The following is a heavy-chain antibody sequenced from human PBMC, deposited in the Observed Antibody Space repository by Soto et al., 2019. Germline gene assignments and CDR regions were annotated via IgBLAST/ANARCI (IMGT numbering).Heavy chain of an antibody. J-gene: IGHJ4*02. CDR2: ISGSGGST. V-gene: IGHV3-23*01. CDR1: GFTFSSYA. D-gene: IGHD3-10*01. Sequence: GGSLRLSCAASGFTFSSYAMSWVRQAPGKGLEWVSAISGSGGSTYYADSVKGRFTISRDNSKNTLYLKMKSLRAEDTAVYYCAKGSVLLWFGELLLGGYYFDYWGQGTLVTVSS. CDR3: AKGSVLLWFGELLLGGYYFDY.